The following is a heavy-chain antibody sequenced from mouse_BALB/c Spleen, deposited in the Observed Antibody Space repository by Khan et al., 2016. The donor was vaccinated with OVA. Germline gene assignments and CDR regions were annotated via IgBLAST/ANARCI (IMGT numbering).Heavy chain of an antibody. D-gene: IGHD1-1*01. CDR3: AKFTPDYYSMDY. J-gene: IGHJ4*01. CDR2: IWGDGST. V-gene: IGHV2-3*01. CDR1: GFSLSSYG. Sequence: VKLEESGPGLVAPSQSLSITCTVSGFSLSSYGVNWVRQPPGKGLEWLGVIWGDGSTNYHSALVSRLIISKDNSKSQVFLKLNGLQTDDTATYYCAKFTPDYYSMDYWGQGTSVTVSS.